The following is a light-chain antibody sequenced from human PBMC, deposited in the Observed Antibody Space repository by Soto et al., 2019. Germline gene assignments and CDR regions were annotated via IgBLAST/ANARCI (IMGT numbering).Light chain of an antibody. J-gene: IGLJ2*01. Sequence: QSVLTQPPSASGTPGQRVTISCSGSSSNIGANPINWYQQLPGTAPKLLIYNNDQRPSGVPDRFSASKSGTSASLAISGLQSEDEAEYYCEAWDDSVDGAVLGGGTKLTVL. CDR1: SSNIGANP. CDR3: EAWDDSVDGAV. V-gene: IGLV1-44*01. CDR2: NND.